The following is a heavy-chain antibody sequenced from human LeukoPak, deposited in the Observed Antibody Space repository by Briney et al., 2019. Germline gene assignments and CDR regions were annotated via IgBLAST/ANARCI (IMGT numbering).Heavy chain of an antibody. CDR2: IYTSGST. CDR3: ARDYDSSGYAEGIPLKAFDI. V-gene: IGHV4-4*07. J-gene: IGHJ3*02. Sequence: SETLSLTCTVSDGSISSYYWSWIRQPAGKGLEWIGRIYTSGSTNYNPSLKSRVTMSVDTSKNQFSLKLSSVTAADTAVYYCARDYDSSGYAEGIPLKAFDIWGQGTMVTVSS. D-gene: IGHD3-22*01. CDR1: DGSISSYY.